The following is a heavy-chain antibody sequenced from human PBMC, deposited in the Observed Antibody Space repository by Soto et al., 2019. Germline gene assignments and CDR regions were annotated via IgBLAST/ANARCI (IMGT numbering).Heavy chain of an antibody. CDR1: GFTFSSYG. J-gene: IGHJ4*02. CDR2: IWYDGSNK. V-gene: IGHV3-33*01. Sequence: PGGSLRLSWAASGFTFSSYGMHWVRQAPGKGVEGVAVIWYDGSNKYYADSVKGRFTISRDNSKNTLYLQMNSLRAEDTAVYYCAIPYSSGWPSFDYWGQGTLVTAPQ. D-gene: IGHD6-19*01. CDR3: AIPYSSGWPSFDY.